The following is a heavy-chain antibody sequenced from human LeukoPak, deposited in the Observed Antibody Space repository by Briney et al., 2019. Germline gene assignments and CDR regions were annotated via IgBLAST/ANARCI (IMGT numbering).Heavy chain of an antibody. CDR2: ISSNGGST. CDR3: AKDYDILTGYYREGGRPFDY. D-gene: IGHD3-9*01. J-gene: IGHJ4*02. Sequence: GGSLRLSCAASGFTFSSYAMHWARQAPGKGLEYVSAISSNGGSTYYANSVKGRFTISRDNSKNTLYLQMNSLRAEDTAVYYCAKDYDILTGYYREGGRPFDYWGQGTLVTVSS. CDR1: GFTFSSYA. V-gene: IGHV3-64*01.